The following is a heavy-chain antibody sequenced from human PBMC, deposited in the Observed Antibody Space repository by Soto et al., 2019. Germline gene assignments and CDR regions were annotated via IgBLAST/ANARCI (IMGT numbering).Heavy chain of an antibody. J-gene: IGHJ6*02. Sequence: GGSLRLSCAASGFTFSSYAMHWVRQAPGKGLEWVAVISYDGSNKYYADSVKGRFTISRDNSKNTLYLQMNSLRAEDTAVYYCARGYYDFWSGYYPYYYYGMDVWGQGTTVTVSS. CDR1: GFTFSSYA. D-gene: IGHD3-3*01. V-gene: IGHV3-30-3*01. CDR3: ARGYYDFWSGYYPYYYYGMDV. CDR2: ISYDGSNK.